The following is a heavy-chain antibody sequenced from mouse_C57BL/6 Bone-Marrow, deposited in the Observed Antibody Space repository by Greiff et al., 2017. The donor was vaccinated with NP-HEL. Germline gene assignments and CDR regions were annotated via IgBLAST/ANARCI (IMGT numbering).Heavy chain of an antibody. J-gene: IGHJ1*03. CDR2: IDPENGDT. Sequence: VQLQQSGAELVRPGASVKLSCTASGFNIKDDYMHWVKQRPEQGLEWIGWIDPENGDTEYASKFQGKATITADTSSNTACLQLSSLTSEDTAVYYCTRRDGDVWGTGTTVTVSS. CDR1: GFNIKDDY. CDR3: TRRDGDV. D-gene: IGHD3-3*01. V-gene: IGHV14-4*01.